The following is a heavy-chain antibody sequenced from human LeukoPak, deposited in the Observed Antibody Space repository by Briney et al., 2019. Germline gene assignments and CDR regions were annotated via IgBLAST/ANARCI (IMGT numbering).Heavy chain of an antibody. V-gene: IGHV3-7*01. D-gene: IGHD3-16*01. CDR1: GFTFSTYW. CDR2: IKQDGSEN. CDR3: ARGRLTSDC. Sequence: GGSLRLSCAASGFTFSTYWMTWVRQAPGKGLEWVANIKQDGSENYYVDSVKGRFTISRDNAKNSLSLQMNSLRAEDTAVYYCARGRLTSDCWGQGTLVTVPS. J-gene: IGHJ4*02.